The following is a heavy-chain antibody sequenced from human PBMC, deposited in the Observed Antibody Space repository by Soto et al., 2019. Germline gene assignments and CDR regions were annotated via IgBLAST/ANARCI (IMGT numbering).Heavy chain of an antibody. V-gene: IGHV1-18*01. CDR2: ISAYNGNT. Sequence: ASVKVSCKASGYTFTSYGISWVRQAPGQGLEWMGWISAYNGNTNYAQKLQGRVTMTTDTSTSTAYMELRSLRSDDTAVYYCARAGGYPYSGSYHYFDYWGQGTLVTVSS. CDR1: GYTFTSYG. CDR3: ARAGGYPYSGSYHYFDY. D-gene: IGHD1-26*01. J-gene: IGHJ4*02.